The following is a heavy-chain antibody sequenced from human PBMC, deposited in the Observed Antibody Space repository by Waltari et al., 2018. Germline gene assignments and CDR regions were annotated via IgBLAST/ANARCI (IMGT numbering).Heavy chain of an antibody. CDR3: VTQRPWEDY. Sequence: QVQLVQSGAEVRKPGASVKVSCKTSGYTFTDSYIHWVRQAPGQGLEWMGRMNPNNNYPIYEQKFQGRVTMNRDTAITTAYMELSSLTSDDTALYYCVTQRPWEDYWGQGTRVTVSP. D-gene: IGHD1-26*01. V-gene: IGHV1-2*06. J-gene: IGHJ4*02. CDR1: GYTFTDSY. CDR2: MNPNNNYP.